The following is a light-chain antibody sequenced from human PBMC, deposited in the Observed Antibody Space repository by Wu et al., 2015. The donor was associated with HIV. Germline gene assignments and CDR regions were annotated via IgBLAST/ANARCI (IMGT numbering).Light chain of an antibody. CDR2: DAS. V-gene: IGKV3D-20*01. CDR1: QSITSNF. Sequence: PGERATLSCGASQSITSNFLAWYQQKPGLAPRLLIYDASTRATGIPDRFSGSGSGTDFTLTINRLEPEDFAVYYCHQYGSSPGTFGQGTKVEIK. CDR3: HQYGSSPGT. J-gene: IGKJ1*01.